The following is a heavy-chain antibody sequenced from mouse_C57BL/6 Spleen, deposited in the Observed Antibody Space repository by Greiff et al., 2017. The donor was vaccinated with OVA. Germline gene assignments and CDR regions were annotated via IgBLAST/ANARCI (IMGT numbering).Heavy chain of an antibody. CDR2: INPNNGGT. J-gene: IGHJ3*01. V-gene: IGHV1-26*01. Sequence: EVQLQQSGPELVKPGASVKISCKASGYTFTDYYMNWVKQSHGKSLEWIGDINPNNGGTSYNQKFKGKATLTVDKSSSTAYMELRSLTSEDSAVYYCARPFPSDYEFAYWGQGTLVTVSA. CDR3: ARPFPSDYEFAY. D-gene: IGHD2-4*01. CDR1: GYTFTDYY.